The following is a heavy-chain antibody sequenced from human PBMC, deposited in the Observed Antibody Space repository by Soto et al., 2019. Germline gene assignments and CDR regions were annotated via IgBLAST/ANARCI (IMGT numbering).Heavy chain of an antibody. CDR3: TTEPGFGYSSSWLTPYYFDY. Sequence: EVQLVESGGGLVKPGGSLRLSCAASGFTFSNAWMNWVRQAPGKGLEWVGRIKSKTDGGTTDYAAPVKGRFTISRDDSKNTLYLQMNSLKTEDTAVYYCTTEPGFGYSSSWLTPYYFDYCGQGTLVTVSS. CDR1: GFTFSNAW. J-gene: IGHJ4*02. D-gene: IGHD6-13*01. CDR2: IKSKTDGGTT. V-gene: IGHV3-15*07.